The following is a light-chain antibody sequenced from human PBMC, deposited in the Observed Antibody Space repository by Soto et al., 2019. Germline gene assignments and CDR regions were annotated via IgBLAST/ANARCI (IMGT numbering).Light chain of an antibody. J-gene: IGKJ1*01. CDR2: DAS. CDR3: QQRSNRPRT. CDR1: QSVSSY. V-gene: IGKV3-11*01. Sequence: EIVLTQSPATLSLSPGERATLSCRASQSVSSYLAWYQQKPGQAPRLLIYDASNRATGIPARFSGSGSGTDFTLTISSLEPEDFSVDYCQQRSNRPRTFGQGTKVEIK.